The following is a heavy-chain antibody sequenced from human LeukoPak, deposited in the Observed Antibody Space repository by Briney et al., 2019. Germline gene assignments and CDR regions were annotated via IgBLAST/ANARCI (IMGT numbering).Heavy chain of an antibody. Sequence: PGGALRPSFAASGFPLSDYYMRWIRPAPGEGGGGVSYISSSGDTIYYADSVKGRFTISRDNAKNSVHLQMNSLRAEDTAVYYCVRVVHYGSGPAVGWGQGTLVTVSS. V-gene: IGHV3-11*01. J-gene: IGHJ4*02. D-gene: IGHD3-10*01. CDR1: GFPLSDYY. CDR3: VRVVHYGSGPAVG. CDR2: ISSSGDTI.